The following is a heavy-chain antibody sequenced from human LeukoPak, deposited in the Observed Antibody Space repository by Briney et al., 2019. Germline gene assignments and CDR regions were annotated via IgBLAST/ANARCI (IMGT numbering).Heavy chain of an antibody. V-gene: IGHV1-8*01. CDR3: ARGSYGSGSYYSFNWFDP. CDR1: GYTFTSYD. D-gene: IGHD3-10*01. J-gene: IGHJ5*02. CDR2: MNPNSGNT. Sequence: ASVKVSCKASGYTFTSYDINWVRQATGQGLEWMGWMNPNSGNTGYAQKFQGRVTMTRNTSISTAYMELSSLRSEDTAVYYCARGSYGSGSYYSFNWFDPWGQGTLVTASS.